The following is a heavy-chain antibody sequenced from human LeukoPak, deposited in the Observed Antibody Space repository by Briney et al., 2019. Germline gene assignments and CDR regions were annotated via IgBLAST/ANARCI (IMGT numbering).Heavy chain of an antibody. J-gene: IGHJ4*02. CDR1: GFTFDDYA. CDR2: ISWNSDSI. CDR3: AYLGLSSDWNDVPGPQIDH. V-gene: IGHV3-9*03. Sequence: GGSLRLSCAASGFTFDDYAMHWVRQAPGKGLEWVSSISWNSDSIAYADSVMGRFTISRDNAKNSLYLQMNSLRAEDMALYYCAYLGLSSDWNDVPGPQIDHWGQGTLVSVSS. D-gene: IGHD1-1*01.